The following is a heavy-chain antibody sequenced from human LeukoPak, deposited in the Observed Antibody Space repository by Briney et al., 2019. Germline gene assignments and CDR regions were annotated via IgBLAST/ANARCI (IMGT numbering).Heavy chain of an antibody. D-gene: IGHD2-2*01. V-gene: IGHV3-7*01. CDR3: ARAGPYQLPPRPVDY. Sequence: GGSLRLSCAASGFTFSSYWMSWVRQAPGKGLEWVANINQDGSGEYCVDSVKGRFTISRDNAKNSLFLQMNSLRAEDTAIYYCARAGPYQLPPRPVDYWGQGTLVTVSS. CDR1: GFTFSSYW. CDR2: INQDGSGE. J-gene: IGHJ4*02.